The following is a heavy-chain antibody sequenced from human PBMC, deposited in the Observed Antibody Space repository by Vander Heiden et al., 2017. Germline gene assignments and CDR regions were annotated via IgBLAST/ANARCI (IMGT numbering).Heavy chain of an antibody. CDR1: GFTFSNAW. J-gene: IGHJ4*02. Sequence: EVQLVESGVGLVKPGGSLRLSCAASGFTFSNAWVNWGRQAPGKGLEWVGRNKSKTDGGTTDYAAPVKGRFTISRDDSKNTLYLQMNSLKTEDTAVYYCTITYYYDSSGYYYAEFWGQGTLVTVSS. D-gene: IGHD3-22*01. CDR2: NKSKTDGGTT. CDR3: TITYYYDSSGYYYAEF. V-gene: IGHV3-15*07.